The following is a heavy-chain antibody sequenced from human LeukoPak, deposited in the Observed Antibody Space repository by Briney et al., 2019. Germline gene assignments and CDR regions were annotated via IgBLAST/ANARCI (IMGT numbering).Heavy chain of an antibody. CDR3: ARASYVWGSYRYVPNNQGYYFDY. CDR2: IIPIFGTA. J-gene: IGHJ4*02. D-gene: IGHD3-16*02. CDR1: GGTLSSYA. Sequence: ASVKVSCKASGGTLSSYAISWVRQAPGQGLEWMGGIIPIFGTANYAQKFQGRVTITADESTSTAYMELSSLRSEDTAVYYCARASYVWGSYRYVPNNQGYYFDYWGQGTLVTVSS. V-gene: IGHV1-69*13.